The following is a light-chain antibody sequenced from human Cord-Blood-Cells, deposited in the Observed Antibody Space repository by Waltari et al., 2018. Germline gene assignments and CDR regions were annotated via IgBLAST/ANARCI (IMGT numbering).Light chain of an antibody. J-gene: IGLJ2*01. Sequence: SYELTQPPSVSVSPGQTARITCSGDALPKTYAYWYQQKPGQAPVLGIYNDSERPSGIPERFSGSSSGTTVTLTISGVQAEDEADYYCQSADSSGTYVVFGGGTKLTVL. V-gene: IGLV3-25*03. CDR2: NDS. CDR3: QSADSSGTYVV. CDR1: ALPKTY.